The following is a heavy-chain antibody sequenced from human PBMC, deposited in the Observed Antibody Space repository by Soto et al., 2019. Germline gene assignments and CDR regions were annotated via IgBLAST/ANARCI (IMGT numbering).Heavy chain of an antibody. D-gene: IGHD3-16*01. CDR3: ARGGTQFDC. CDR2: ISAYNGNT. J-gene: IGHJ4*02. CDR1: GYTFSSFG. V-gene: IGHV1-18*01. Sequence: QVQLVQSGAEVKKPGASVKVSCKASGYTFSSFGISWVRQAPGQGLEGMGWISAYNGNTNYAKNFQGRVTMTTDTATNTAYMELSSMRSANTAAYYCARGGTQFDCWGQGTLVTVSS.